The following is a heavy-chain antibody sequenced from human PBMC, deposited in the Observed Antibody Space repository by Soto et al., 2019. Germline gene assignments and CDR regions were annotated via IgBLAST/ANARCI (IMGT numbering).Heavy chain of an antibody. CDR3: ARGGDYFFYAYGLDV. Sequence: DVQLLESGGGLVQPGGSLRLSCAASGFTFSNYAMSWVRQAPGKGLEWVAGIIGSSGSTYDAESVKGRFTIFRDNSKNMLYLQMNGLRAEDTAVYLCARGGDYFFYAYGLDVWGLGTTVTVSS. J-gene: IGHJ6*02. CDR1: GFTFSNYA. D-gene: IGHD4-17*01. CDR2: IIGSSGST. V-gene: IGHV3-23*01.